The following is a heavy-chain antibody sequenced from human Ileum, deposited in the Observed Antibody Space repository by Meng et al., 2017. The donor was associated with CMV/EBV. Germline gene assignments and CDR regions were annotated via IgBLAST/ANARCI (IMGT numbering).Heavy chain of an antibody. Sequence: PGSGPGLVTPSETLSLTCTVSGGSISSSSYYWGWVRQPPGKGLEWIGNFYYSGSTYYNPSLQRRVTMSVDTSKQHFSLKLSSVTAADTAVYYCARQNCSLTSCSFGGWFDPWGQGTLVTISS. CDR1: GGSISSSSYY. V-gene: IGHV4-39*01. D-gene: IGHD2-2*01. CDR3: ARQNCSLTSCSFGGWFDP. J-gene: IGHJ5*02. CDR2: FYYSGST.